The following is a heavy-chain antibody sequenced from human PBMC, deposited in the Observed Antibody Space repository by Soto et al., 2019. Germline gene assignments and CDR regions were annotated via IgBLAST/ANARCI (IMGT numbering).Heavy chain of an antibody. CDR3: AKENSLYCSSTSCYLDY. CDR2: ISGGGHNT. J-gene: IGHJ4*02. D-gene: IGHD2-2*01. V-gene: IGHV3-23*01. Sequence: GGSLRLSCAASGFAFSSYAMSWARQAPGKGLEWVSAISGGGHNTFYADSVKGRFTISRDNSENTLYLQMSSLRAEDTAAYFCAKENSLYCSSTSCYLDYWGPGTLVTVSS. CDR1: GFAFSSYA.